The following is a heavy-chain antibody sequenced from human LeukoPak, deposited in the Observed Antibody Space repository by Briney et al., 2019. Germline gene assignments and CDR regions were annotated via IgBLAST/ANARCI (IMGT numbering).Heavy chain of an antibody. CDR1: GGSITSLY. J-gene: IGHJ4*02. CDR3: ARGYYDNSGYSNPFDY. D-gene: IGHD3-22*01. V-gene: IGHV4-59*11. Sequence: PSDTLSLTCTVSGGSITSLYWSWLRPSPGKGLEWIGYVHHSGSTNYNPSLKSRVTISIDTSKNQFSLKLSPVTAADTAVYYCARGYYDNSGYSNPFDYWGQGTLVTVSS. CDR2: VHHSGST.